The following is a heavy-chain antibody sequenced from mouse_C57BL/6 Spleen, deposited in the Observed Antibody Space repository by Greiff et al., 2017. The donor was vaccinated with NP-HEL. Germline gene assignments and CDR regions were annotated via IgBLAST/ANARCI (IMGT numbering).Heavy chain of an antibody. CDR2: IYPGGGYT. CDR1: GYTFTNYW. J-gene: IGHJ4*01. Sequence: QVQLQQSGAELVRPGPSVKMSCKASGYTFTNYWIGWAKQRPGHGLEWIGDIYPGGGYTNYNEKFKGKATLTADKSSSTAYMQFSSLTSEDSAIYYCAREGGDYAMDYWGQGTSVTVSS. CDR3: AREGGDYAMDY. V-gene: IGHV1-63*01.